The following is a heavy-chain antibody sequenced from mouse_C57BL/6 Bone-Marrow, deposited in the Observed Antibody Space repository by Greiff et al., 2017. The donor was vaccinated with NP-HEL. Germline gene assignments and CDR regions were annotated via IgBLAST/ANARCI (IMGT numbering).Heavy chain of an antibody. V-gene: IGHV5-4*01. CDR2: ISDGGSYT. D-gene: IGHD2-4*01. CDR1: GFTFSSYA. CDR3: ARDRGLHFDY. Sequence: EVQGVESGGGLVKPGGSLKLSCAASGFTFSSYAMSWVRQTPEKRLEWVATISDGGSYTYYPDNVKGRFTISRDNAKNNLYLQMSHLKSEDTAMYYCARDRGLHFDYWGKGTTLTVSS. J-gene: IGHJ2*01.